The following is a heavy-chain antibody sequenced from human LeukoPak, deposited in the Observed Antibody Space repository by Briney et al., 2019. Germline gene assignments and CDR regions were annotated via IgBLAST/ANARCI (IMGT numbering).Heavy chain of an antibody. CDR3: AKRGYCSGGRCYSFHFDY. CDR1: GFTFSSHG. CDR2: MSYDGTNK. V-gene: IGHV3-30*18. Sequence: GRSLRLSCEASGFTFSSHGMHWVRQAPGKGLEWVALMSYDGTNKVYADSVKGRFTISRDNSKNTLYLEMNNLRAEDTAVYYCAKRGYCSGGRCYSFHFDYWGQGTLVTVSS. D-gene: IGHD2-15*01. J-gene: IGHJ4*02.